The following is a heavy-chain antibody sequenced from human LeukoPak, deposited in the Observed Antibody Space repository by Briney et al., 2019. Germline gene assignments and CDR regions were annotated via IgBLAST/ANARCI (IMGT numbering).Heavy chain of an antibody. Sequence: GGSLRLSCAASGITFRNYGMSWVRQAPGKGLEWVSTISGSGGSTNYADSVKGRFTISRDNSKNTLYLQMNSLRAEDTAIYYCAKEYTGTFSPFPSYFDSWGQGTLVTVSS. V-gene: IGHV3-23*01. CDR1: GITFRNYG. CDR3: AKEYTGTFSPFPSYFDS. CDR2: ISGSGGST. D-gene: IGHD1-26*01. J-gene: IGHJ4*02.